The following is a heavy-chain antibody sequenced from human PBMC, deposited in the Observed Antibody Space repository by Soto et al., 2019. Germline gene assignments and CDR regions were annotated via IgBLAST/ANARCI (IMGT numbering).Heavy chain of an antibody. CDR1: GDSISSSNSH. D-gene: IGHD3-3*02. V-gene: IGHV4-39*01. CDR2: VYYGGAIFYSGNI. J-gene: IGHJ3*02. Sequence: SETLSLTFTVSGDSISSSNSHWGWTRQPPGKGLEYIGSVYYGGAIFYSGNIYYNPSLKSRVTISVDTSKNQFSLRLSSVTAADTGVYYCVRYDRINMKPYSPEGFHIWGQGTMVTVSS. CDR3: VRYDRINMKPYSPEGFHI.